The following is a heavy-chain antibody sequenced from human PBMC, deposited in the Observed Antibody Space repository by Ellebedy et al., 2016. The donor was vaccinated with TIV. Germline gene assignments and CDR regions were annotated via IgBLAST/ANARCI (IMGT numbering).Heavy chain of an antibody. D-gene: IGHD4-23*01. CDR1: GGTFSSYA. CDR2: IIPIFRTA. J-gene: IGHJ4*02. CDR3: ARDSYGGNAEGGPGPRFFDY. Sequence: AASVKVSCKASGGTFSSYAISWVRQAPGQGLEWMGGIIPIFRTANYAQKFQGRVTITADESTSTTYMELSSLRSEDTAVYYCARDSYGGNAEGGPGPRFFDYWGQGTLVTVSS. V-gene: IGHV1-69*13.